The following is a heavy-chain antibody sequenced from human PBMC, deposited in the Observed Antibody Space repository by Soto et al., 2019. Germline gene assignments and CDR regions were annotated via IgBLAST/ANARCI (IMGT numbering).Heavy chain of an antibody. V-gene: IGHV4-34*01. CDR2: INHSGST. J-gene: IGHJ4*02. CDR1: GGSFSCYY. CDR3: ARGGNGSYPFDY. Sequence: PSETLSLTCGVYGGSFSCYYWSWIRQPPGKGLEWIGEINHSGSTNYNPSLKSRVTISVDTSKNQFSLKLSSVTAADTAVYYCARGGNGSYPFDYWGQGTLVTVSS. D-gene: IGHD1-26*01.